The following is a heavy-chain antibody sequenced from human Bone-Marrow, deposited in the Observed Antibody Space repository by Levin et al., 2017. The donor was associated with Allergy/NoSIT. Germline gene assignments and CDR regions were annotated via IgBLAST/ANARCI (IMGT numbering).Heavy chain of an antibody. CDR2: ISSSGTTR. V-gene: IGHV3-48*03. D-gene: IGHD2-21*01. Sequence: GGSLRLSCAASGFTFSNSEMNWVRQAPGKGLEWVSYISSSGTTRYYADSVRGRSTTSRDNGKNSLYLQINSLRAEDTGVYYCARGRAFLDYWGQGTLVSVSS. CDR3: ARGRAFLDY. J-gene: IGHJ4*02. CDR1: GFTFSNSE.